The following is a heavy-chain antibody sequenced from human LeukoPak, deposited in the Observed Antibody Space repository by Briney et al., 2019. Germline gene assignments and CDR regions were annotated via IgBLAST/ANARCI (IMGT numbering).Heavy chain of an antibody. CDR2: INPNSGGT. CDR1: GYTFTGYY. Sequence: ASVKVSCKASGYTFTGYYMHWVRQAPGQGVEWMGWINPNSGGTNYAQKFQGRVTMTRDTSISTAYMELSRLRSDDTAVYYCARRAGSGSGSNFYFDYWGPGTLVTVSS. J-gene: IGHJ4*02. CDR3: ARRAGSGSGSNFYFDY. D-gene: IGHD3-10*01. V-gene: IGHV1-2*02.